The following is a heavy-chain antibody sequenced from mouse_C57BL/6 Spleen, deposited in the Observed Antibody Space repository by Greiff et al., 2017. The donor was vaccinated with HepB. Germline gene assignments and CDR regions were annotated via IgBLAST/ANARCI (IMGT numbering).Heavy chain of an antibody. D-gene: IGHD2-10*02. CDR2: ISDGGSYT. Sequence: EVQLVESGGGLVKPGGSLKLSCAASGFTFSSYAMSWVRQTPEKRLEWVATISDGGSYTYYPDNVKGRFTISRDNAKNNLYLQMSHLKSEDTAMYYCARDGYGKGAYWGQGTLVTVSA. CDR1: GFTFSSYA. CDR3: ARDGYGKGAY. V-gene: IGHV5-4*01. J-gene: IGHJ3*01.